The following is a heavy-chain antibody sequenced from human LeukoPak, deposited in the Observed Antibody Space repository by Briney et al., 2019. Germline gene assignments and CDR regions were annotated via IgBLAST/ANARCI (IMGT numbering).Heavy chain of an antibody. V-gene: IGHV1-69*02. J-gene: IGHJ4*02. CDR2: IIPILGIA. CDR3: ARLAGTTGVVDY. CDR1: GGTFSSYT. Sequence: ASVEVSCKASGGTFSSYTISWVRQAPGQGLEWMGRIIPILGIANYAQKFQGRVTITADKSTSTAYMELSSLRSEDTAVYYCARLAGTTGVVDYWGQGTLVTVSS. D-gene: IGHD4-23*01.